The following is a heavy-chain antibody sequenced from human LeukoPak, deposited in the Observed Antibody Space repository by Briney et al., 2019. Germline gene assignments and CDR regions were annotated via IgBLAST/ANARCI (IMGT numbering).Heavy chain of an antibody. CDR1: GGAFSGYY. D-gene: IGHD2-2*01. Sequence: SETLSLTCAVYGGAFSGYYWSWIRQPPGKGLEWIGEINHSGSTNYNPSLKSRVTISVDTSKNQFSLKLSSVTAADTAVYYCARRRYCSSTSCYRNYYYYMDVWGKGTTVTVSS. J-gene: IGHJ6*03. V-gene: IGHV4-34*01. CDR2: INHSGST. CDR3: ARRRYCSSTSCYRNYYYYMDV.